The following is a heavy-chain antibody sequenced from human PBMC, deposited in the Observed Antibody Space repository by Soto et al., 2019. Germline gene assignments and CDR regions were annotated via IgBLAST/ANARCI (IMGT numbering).Heavy chain of an antibody. Sequence: PGGSLRLSCAASGFTFSSYGMHWVRQAPGKGLEWVAVISYDGSNKYYADSVKGRFTISRDNSKNTLYLQMNSLRAEDTAMYYCAKDPRIAATGPTSVRYYYYYKDVWGTGTTVTVSS. CDR1: GFTFSSYG. D-gene: IGHD6-13*01. CDR3: AKDPRIAATGPTSVRYYYYYKDV. V-gene: IGHV3-30*18. CDR2: ISYDGSNK. J-gene: IGHJ6*03.